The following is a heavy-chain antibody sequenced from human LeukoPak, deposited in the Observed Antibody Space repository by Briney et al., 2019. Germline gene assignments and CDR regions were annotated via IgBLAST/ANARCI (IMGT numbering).Heavy chain of an antibody. CDR3: ARGPYSYDSSGAFDI. Sequence: SETLSLTCTVSGDSISSGDYYWSWIRQPAGKGVEWFGRISSSGSTNYNPSLKSRVTISVDTSKNQFSLKLSSVTAADTAVYFCARGPYSYDSSGAFDIWGQGTMVTVSS. D-gene: IGHD3-22*01. CDR1: GDSISSGDYY. J-gene: IGHJ3*02. V-gene: IGHV4-61*02. CDR2: ISSSGST.